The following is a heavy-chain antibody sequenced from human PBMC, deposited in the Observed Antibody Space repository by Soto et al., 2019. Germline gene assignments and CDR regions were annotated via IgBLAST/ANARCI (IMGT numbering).Heavy chain of an antibody. V-gene: IGHV2-5*01. D-gene: IGHD6-6*01. CDR1: GFSLSTSGLG. Sequence: SGPTLVNPTQTLTLTCTFSGFSLSTSGLGVGWIRQPPGKALEWLAIIYWNDDKRYSPSLKNRLTITKDTSKNRVVLTVTNMDPVDTATYHCAHIGASSSSLVATPYFDYWSQGSLVTVSS. J-gene: IGHJ4*02. CDR3: AHIGASSSSLVATPYFDY. CDR2: IYWNDDK.